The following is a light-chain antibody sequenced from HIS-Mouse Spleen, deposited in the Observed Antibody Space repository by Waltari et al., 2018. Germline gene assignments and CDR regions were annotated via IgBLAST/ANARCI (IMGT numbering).Light chain of an antibody. CDR3: YSTDSSGTHRV. CDR1: ALPKKY. CDR2: EAS. Sequence: SYELTQPPSVSVSPGQTARITCSGDALPKKYANWYQQKSGQAPVLVVYEASTRPSGIPERYSGASTGTIATLTISGAQVEDEADYYCYSTDSSGTHRVFGGGTKLTVL. J-gene: IGLJ2*01. V-gene: IGLV3-10*01.